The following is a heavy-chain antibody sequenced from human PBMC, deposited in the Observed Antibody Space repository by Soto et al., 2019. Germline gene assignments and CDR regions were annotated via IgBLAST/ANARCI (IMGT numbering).Heavy chain of an antibody. V-gene: IGHV3-15*01. CDR1: GFTFSNAW. J-gene: IGHJ4*02. CDR2: IKSKTDGGTT. CDR3: TTGQVAGTRDY. Sequence: EVQLVESVGGLVKPGGSLRLSCAAYGFTFSNAWMSWVRQPPGKGLEWGGRIKSKTDGGTTYYVAQVKGRFIISIDDSKNMVSLQMNSLKTEDTAMYYCTTGQVAGTRDYWGQGTLVTVSA. D-gene: IGHD6-19*01.